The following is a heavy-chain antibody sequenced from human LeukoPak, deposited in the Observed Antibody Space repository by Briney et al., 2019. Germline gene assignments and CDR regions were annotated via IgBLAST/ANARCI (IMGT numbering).Heavy chain of an antibody. Sequence: SETLSLTCTVSDGSISSYYWSWIRQPPGKGLEWIGYIYYSGSTNYNPSLKSRVTMSIDTSKNQFSLKLSSVTAADTAMYYCARSDTYCIGGSCPPNTFDALDIWGQGTMVTVSS. CDR3: ARSDTYCIGGSCPPNTFDALDI. V-gene: IGHV4-59*01. D-gene: IGHD2-15*01. J-gene: IGHJ3*02. CDR2: IYYSGST. CDR1: DGSISSYY.